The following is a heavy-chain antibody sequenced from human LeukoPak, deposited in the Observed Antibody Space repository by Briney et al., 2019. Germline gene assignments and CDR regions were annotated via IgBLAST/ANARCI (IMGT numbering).Heavy chain of an antibody. Sequence: GGSLRLSCAASGFTFSNYEMNWGRQPPGKGLEWISDITGSGSTTYYADSVKGRFTISRDNAKNSLYLQMNSLRAEDTAVYYCARETSWYFDYWGRGTQVTVSS. CDR2: ITGSGSTT. V-gene: IGHV3-48*03. CDR1: GFTFSNYE. J-gene: IGHJ4*02. CDR3: ARETSWYFDY.